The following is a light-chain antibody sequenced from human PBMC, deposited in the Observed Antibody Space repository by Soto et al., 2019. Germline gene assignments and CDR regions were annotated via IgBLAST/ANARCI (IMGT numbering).Light chain of an antibody. CDR2: EVS. CDR3: SSYTSRTSWV. J-gene: IGLJ3*02. CDR1: SSDIGGYNY. Sequence: QSALTQPASVSGSPGQSITISFTGTSSDIGGYNYVSWYQQHPVRAPKLMIYEVSNRPSGVSNRFSASKSGSTASLTISGLQAEDEADYYCSSYTSRTSWVFGGGTKVTVL. V-gene: IGLV2-14*01.